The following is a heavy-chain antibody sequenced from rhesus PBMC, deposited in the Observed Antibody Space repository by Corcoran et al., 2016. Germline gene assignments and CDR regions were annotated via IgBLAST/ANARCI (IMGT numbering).Heavy chain of an antibody. CDR1: GFTFSGYE. V-gene: IGHV3-115*02. Sequence: EVQLAESGGGLVQPGGSLRLSCAASGFTFSGYELHWVRHAPGKGLASVSVICGGSRYTHYACAVKGRFTISRGNAKNSLSLQMNSLRAEDTAVYYCARRHVTGTTAVDYWGQGVLVTVSS. CDR3: ARRHVTGTTAVDY. CDR2: ICGGSRYT. J-gene: IGHJ4*01. D-gene: IGHD1-7*02.